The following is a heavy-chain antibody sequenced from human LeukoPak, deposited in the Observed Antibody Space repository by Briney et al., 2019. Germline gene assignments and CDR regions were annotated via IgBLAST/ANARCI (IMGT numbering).Heavy chain of an antibody. CDR3: ARTINRGWYFDY. D-gene: IGHD6-19*01. V-gene: IGHV4-39*07. Sequence: SETLSLTCTVSGGSISSSSYYWGWIRQPPGKGLEWVGSIYYSGSTYYNPSLKSRVTISVDTSKNQFSLKLSSVTAADTAVYYCARTINRGWYFDYWGQGTLVTVSS. CDR1: GGSISSSSYY. J-gene: IGHJ4*02. CDR2: IYYSGST.